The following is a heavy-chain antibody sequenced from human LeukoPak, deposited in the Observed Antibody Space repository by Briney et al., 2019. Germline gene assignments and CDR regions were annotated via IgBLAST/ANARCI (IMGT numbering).Heavy chain of an antibody. J-gene: IGHJ4*02. V-gene: IGHV3-48*01. CDR3: ARTPIYYYDSSGYYYD. Sequence: PGGSLRLSCAASEFTFSSYSMNWVRQAPGKGLEWVSYITNSGNSKSYADSVKGRFTISRDNTKNSLYLQMNGLRAEDTAVYYCARTPIYYYDSSGYYYDWGQGTLVTVSS. CDR2: ITNSGNSK. CDR1: EFTFSSYS. D-gene: IGHD3-22*01.